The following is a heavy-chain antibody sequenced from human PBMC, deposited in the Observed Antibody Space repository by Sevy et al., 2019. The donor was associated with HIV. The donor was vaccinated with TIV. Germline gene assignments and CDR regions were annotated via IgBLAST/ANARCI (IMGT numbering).Heavy chain of an antibody. J-gene: IGHJ6*02. CDR2: ISWNRGAI. D-gene: IGHD3-16*02. CDR3: AKDINRGCDSINCYTYYYYYYGFDV. Sequence: GGSLRLSCAAFGFGFQDYAMHWVRQRPGKGLEWVAGISWNRGAIDYAHSVKGRFTISRDNAKNSLYLQMNSLRAEDTALYFCAKDINRGCDSINCYTYYYYYYGFDVWGQGTTVTVSS. CDR1: GFGFQDYA. V-gene: IGHV3-9*01.